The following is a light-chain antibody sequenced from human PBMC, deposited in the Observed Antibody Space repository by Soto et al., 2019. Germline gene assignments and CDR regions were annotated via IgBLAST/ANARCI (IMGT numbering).Light chain of an antibody. J-gene: IGKJ1*01. V-gene: IGKV3-15*01. CDR1: QSVSSN. Sequence: EIVMTQSPVTLSVSPGERAALSCRASQSVSSNLAWYQQKPGQAPRLLIYGASTRATGIPARFSGSGSGTEFTLTICSLQSEDFAVYYCQQYNNWPWTFGQGTKVEIK. CDR2: GAS. CDR3: QQYNNWPWT.